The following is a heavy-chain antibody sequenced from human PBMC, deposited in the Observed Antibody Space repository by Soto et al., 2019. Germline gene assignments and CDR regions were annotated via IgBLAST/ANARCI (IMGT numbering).Heavy chain of an antibody. CDR3: ARDLEVAVAGA. Sequence: QVQLVESGGGVVQPGRSLRLSCAASGFTFSSYAMHWVRQAPGKGLEWVAVISYDGSNKYYADSVKGRFTISRDNSKNTLYLQMISLRAEGTAVYYCARDLEVAVAGAWGQGTLVTVSS. CDR1: GFTFSSYA. J-gene: IGHJ5*02. CDR2: ISYDGSNK. D-gene: IGHD6-19*01. V-gene: IGHV3-30-3*01.